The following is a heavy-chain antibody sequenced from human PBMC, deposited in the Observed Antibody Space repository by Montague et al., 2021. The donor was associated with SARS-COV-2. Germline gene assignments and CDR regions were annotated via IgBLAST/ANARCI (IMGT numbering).Heavy chain of an antibody. V-gene: IGHV4-4*07. CDR2: LYTSGST. J-gene: IGHJ6*02. Sequence: SETLSLTCTVSGGSISNYYWTWIRQPAGKGLEWIGRLYTSGSTTYNPSLKSRVTMSVDTSKNQFSLNVTSVTAADTAIYYCARESGYSSGWRYYYGMDVWGQGTLVTVS. D-gene: IGHD6-19*01. CDR3: ARESGYSSGWRYYYGMDV. CDR1: GGSISNYY.